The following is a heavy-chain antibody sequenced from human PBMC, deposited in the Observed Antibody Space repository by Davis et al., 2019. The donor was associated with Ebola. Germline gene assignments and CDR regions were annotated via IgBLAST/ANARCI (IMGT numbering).Heavy chain of an antibody. CDR3: ARDYGWGFDY. D-gene: IGHD3-16*01. CDR2: IYGSGST. CDR1: GFTFSSYA. J-gene: IGHJ4*02. Sequence: PGGSLRLSCAASGFTFSSYAMSWVRQAPRKGLEWVSVIYGSGSTYYADSVKGRFTISRDNAKNSLYLQMNSLRAEDTAVYYCARDYGWGFDYWGQGTLVTVSS. V-gene: IGHV3-23*01.